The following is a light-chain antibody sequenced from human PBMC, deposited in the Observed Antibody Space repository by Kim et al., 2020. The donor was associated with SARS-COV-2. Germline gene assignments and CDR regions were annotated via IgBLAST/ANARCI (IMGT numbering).Light chain of an antibody. J-gene: IGLJ1*01. CDR3: QTWDSSTGV. CDR1: KLGEKF. CDR2: EDT. Sequence: SVSPGLTASLTCSGDKLGEKFVSWYQQRPGQPPTLIIHEDTKRPSGVPGRFSGSNSGNTATLTITDLQPIDEADYYCQTWDSSTGVFGPGTKVTVL. V-gene: IGLV3-1*01.